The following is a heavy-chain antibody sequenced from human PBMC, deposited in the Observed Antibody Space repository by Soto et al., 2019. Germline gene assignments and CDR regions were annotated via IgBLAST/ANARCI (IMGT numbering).Heavy chain of an antibody. V-gene: IGHV1-69*12. CDR3: ARDKDRQQLGGNYYYGIDV. J-gene: IGHJ6*02. CDR1: GGTFGNSA. CDR2: IIPIFSTP. Sequence: QVQLVQSGAEVKTPGSSVTVSCKASGGTFGNSAISWVRQAPGQGLEWMGGIIPIFSTPDYAQKFQGRVTITADESTTTAYMELTSLKSEDTAVYYCARDKDRQQLGGNYYYGIDVWGQATTVTVSS. D-gene: IGHD2-15*01.